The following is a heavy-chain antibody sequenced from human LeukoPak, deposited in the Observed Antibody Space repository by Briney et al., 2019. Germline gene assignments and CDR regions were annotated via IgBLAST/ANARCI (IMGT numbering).Heavy chain of an antibody. CDR3: ARDLWFGEFSPYYYYAMDV. J-gene: IGHJ6*02. Sequence: SETLSLTCTVSGGSISSSTYYWGWIRQPPGKGLEWIGSIYSSGSTYYNPSLKSRVSISMDTSKNQFSLNLSSVTAADTAVYFCARDLWFGEFSPYYYYAMDVWGQGTTVTVSS. CDR1: GGSISSSTYY. D-gene: IGHD3-10*01. V-gene: IGHV4-39*07. CDR2: IYSSGST.